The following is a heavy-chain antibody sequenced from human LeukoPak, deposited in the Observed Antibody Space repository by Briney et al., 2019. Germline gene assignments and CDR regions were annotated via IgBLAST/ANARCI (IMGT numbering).Heavy chain of an antibody. V-gene: IGHV4-30-4*01. Sequence: SQTLSLTCTVSGGSISSGDYYWSWIRQPPGKGLEWIGYIYYSGSTYYNPSLKSRVTISVDTSKNQFSLKLSSVTAADTAVYYCAARGYSYGRPLMDWGQGTLVTVSS. CDR3: AARGYSYGRPLMD. J-gene: IGHJ4*02. CDR1: GGSISSGDYY. D-gene: IGHD5-18*01. CDR2: IYYSGST.